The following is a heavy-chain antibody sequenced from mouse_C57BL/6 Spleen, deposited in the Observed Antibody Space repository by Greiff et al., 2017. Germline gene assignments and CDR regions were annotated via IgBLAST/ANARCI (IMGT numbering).Heavy chain of an antibody. CDR2: IYPGDGDT. J-gene: IGHJ4*01. CDR3: AKFPGYDAMDY. CDR1: GYAFSSSW. V-gene: IGHV1-82*01. Sequence: QVQLQQSGPELVKPGASVKISCKASGYAFSSSWMNWVKQRPGKGLEWIGRIYPGDGDTNYNGKFKGKATLTADKSSSTAYMQLSSLTSEDSAVYFCAKFPGYDAMDYWGQGTSVTVSS.